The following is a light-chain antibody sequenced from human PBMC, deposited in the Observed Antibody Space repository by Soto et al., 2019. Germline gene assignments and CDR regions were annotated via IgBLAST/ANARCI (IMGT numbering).Light chain of an antibody. CDR1: SSDVGAYNY. J-gene: IGLJ1*01. V-gene: IGLV2-14*01. Sequence: QSALTQSASVSGSPGQSITISCTGTSSDVGAYNYVSWYQQYPGKAPKLMIYDVSNWPSGISNRFTGSKSGNTASLTISGLQAEDEADYYCSSYTSSGNDVFGPGTKLTVL. CDR3: SSYTSSGNDV. CDR2: DVS.